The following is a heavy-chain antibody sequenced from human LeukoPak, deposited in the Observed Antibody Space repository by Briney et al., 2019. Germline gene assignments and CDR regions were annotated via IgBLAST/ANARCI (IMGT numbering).Heavy chain of an antibody. Sequence: GGSLRLSCAASGFSFSNSAMSWVRQAPGKGLEWVLGISGDSGGTNYADSVKGRFTISRDNSKNTLYLQMNSLRAEDTAAYYCAKDGGPTVFYYFDSWGQGTLVTVSS. CDR3: AKDGGPTVFYYFDS. J-gene: IGHJ4*02. D-gene: IGHD1-1*01. CDR2: ISGDSGGT. CDR1: GFSFSNSA. V-gene: IGHV3-23*01.